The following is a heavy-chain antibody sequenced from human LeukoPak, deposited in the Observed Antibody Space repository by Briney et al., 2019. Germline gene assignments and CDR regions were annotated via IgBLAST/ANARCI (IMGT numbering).Heavy chain of an antibody. D-gene: IGHD5-24*01. J-gene: IGHJ4*02. CDR1: GFSFSTYD. Sequence: TGGSLRLSCVGSGFSFSTYDMGWVRQPPGKGLEWVSAISTTGGYTEDADSVKGRFTISRDNSQNTLFLQMHSLRAEDTAVYYCAKKPATIKFPFDIWGQGTLVTVSP. CDR3: AKKPATIKFPFDI. V-gene: IGHV3-23*01. CDR2: ISTTGGYT.